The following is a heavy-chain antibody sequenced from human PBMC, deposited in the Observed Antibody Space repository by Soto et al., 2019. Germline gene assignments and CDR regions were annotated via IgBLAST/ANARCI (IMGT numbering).Heavy chain of an antibody. CDR1: GYTFTSYA. CDR2: LNTGNDNT. J-gene: IGHJ6*02. D-gene: IGHD3-3*01. CDR3: ARHPLRSLQWVYYGMDV. V-gene: IGHV1-3*04. Sequence: ASVKVSCKXSGYTFTSYAMHWVRQAPGQRLEWVGWLNTGNDNTKYSPEFQGRVTITRDTTASIAYMELSSLRSEDTAVYYCARHPLRSLQWVYYGMDVWGQGTTVTVSS.